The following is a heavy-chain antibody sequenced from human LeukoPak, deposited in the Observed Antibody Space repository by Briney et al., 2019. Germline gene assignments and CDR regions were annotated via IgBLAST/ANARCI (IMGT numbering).Heavy chain of an antibody. CDR2: IYYSGST. J-gene: IGHJ6*02. V-gene: IGHV4-59*01. D-gene: IGHD6-19*01. Sequence: SETLSLTCTVSGGSISSYYWSWIRQPPGKGPEWIGYIYYSGSTNYNPSLKSRVTISVDTSKNQFSLKLSSVTAADTAVYYCARIAVAGTNYYYYGMDVWGQGTTVTVSS. CDR1: GGSISSYY. CDR3: ARIAVAGTNYYYYGMDV.